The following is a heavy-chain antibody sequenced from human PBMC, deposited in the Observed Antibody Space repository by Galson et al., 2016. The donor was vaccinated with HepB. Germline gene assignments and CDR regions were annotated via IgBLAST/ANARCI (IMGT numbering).Heavy chain of an antibody. CDR3: VREKWLRLLAIGDN. CDR1: GFTFSEVW. V-gene: IGHV3-23*01. Sequence: SLRLSCAASGFTFSEVWMSWVRQAPGKGLEWVSAMGGSGGTTSYADSVKGRFTISRDKSKSTLYLQMNRLRPGDTAVYYCVREKWLRLLAIGDNWGQGTLVAVSS. J-gene: IGHJ4*02. CDR2: MGGSGGTT. D-gene: IGHD5-12*01.